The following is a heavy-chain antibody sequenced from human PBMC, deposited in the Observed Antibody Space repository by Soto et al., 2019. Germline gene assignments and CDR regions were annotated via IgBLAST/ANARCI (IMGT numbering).Heavy chain of an antibody. CDR1: GFPFSSYG. J-gene: IGHJ4*02. CDR3: VGGQYYFGY. V-gene: IGHV3-30*03. Sequence: QVQLVESGGGVVQPGRSLRLSCAASGFPFSSYGMHWVREAPGKGLEWVAVISYDGSNKYYADSVKGRFTISRDNSASTLYLQMNSLRHEDTAVYYCVGGQYYFGYRGQGTLVTVSP. D-gene: IGHD3-10*01. CDR2: ISYDGSNK.